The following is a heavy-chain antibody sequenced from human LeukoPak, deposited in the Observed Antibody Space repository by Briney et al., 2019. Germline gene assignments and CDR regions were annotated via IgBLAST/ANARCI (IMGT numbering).Heavy chain of an antibody. J-gene: IGHJ5*02. V-gene: IGHV4-30-4*01. Sequence: SQTLSLTCTVSGGSISSGDYYWSWIRQPPGKGLEWIGYIYYSGSTYYNPSLKSRVTISVDTSKNQFSLKLSSVTAADMAVYYCARGSSWHHHNWFDPWGQGTLVTVSS. CDR2: IYYSGST. CDR1: GGSISSGDYY. CDR3: ARGSSWHHHNWFDP. D-gene: IGHD6-13*01.